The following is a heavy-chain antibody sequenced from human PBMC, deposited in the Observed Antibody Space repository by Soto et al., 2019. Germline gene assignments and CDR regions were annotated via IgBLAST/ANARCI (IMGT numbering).Heavy chain of an antibody. CDR2: IRSKPNNYAT. Sequence: EVQLVESGGGLVRPGGSLKLSCAASGFPFNGSAMHWVRQASGKGLEWVGRIRSKPNNYATAYAASLKGRFTISRDDSKNTAYLQMNSLKTEDTAVYYCAGDFYYNMDVWGQGTTVTVSS. CDR3: AGDFYYNMDV. V-gene: IGHV3-73*02. J-gene: IGHJ6*02. CDR1: GFPFNGSA.